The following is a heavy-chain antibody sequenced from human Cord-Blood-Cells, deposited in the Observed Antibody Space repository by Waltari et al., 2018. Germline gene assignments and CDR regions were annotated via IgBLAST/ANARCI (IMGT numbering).Heavy chain of an antibody. V-gene: IGHV1-69*06. CDR2: ILPIFGTA. CDR3: AKDLGATDAFDI. J-gene: IGHJ3*02. CDR1: GGTFRSYA. Sequence: QVQLVQSGAEVKKPGSSVKVSCKASGGTFRSYAISRVRQAPGQGLEWMGGILPIFGTANYSQKLQGRVTITADKSTRTAYMELSSLRSEDTSVYYCAKDLGATDAFDIWGLGTMVTVSS. D-gene: IGHD1-26*01.